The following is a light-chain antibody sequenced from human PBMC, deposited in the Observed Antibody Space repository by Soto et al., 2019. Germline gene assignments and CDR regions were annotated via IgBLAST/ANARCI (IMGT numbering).Light chain of an antibody. CDR2: GVS. CDR3: QQYANSPIT. Sequence: ELELTQSPGTLSLSPGESAALSCRASQPVSSNFLAWYQQKPGQAPRLLIYGVSSRASGIPDRFFGSGSGTDFTLTINRLEPEDFAVYYCQQYANSPITFGQGTRLEIK. V-gene: IGKV3-20*01. CDR1: QPVSSNF. J-gene: IGKJ5*01.